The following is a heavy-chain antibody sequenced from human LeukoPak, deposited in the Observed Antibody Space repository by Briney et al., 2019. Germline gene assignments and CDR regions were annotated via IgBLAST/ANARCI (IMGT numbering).Heavy chain of an antibody. CDR2: INHSGTT. J-gene: IGHJ4*02. Sequence: SETLSLTCAVYGGSFSAYYWSWIRQPPGKGLEWIGEINHSGTTKCNPSLKSRVTISVDTSENQFSLKLSSVTAADTAVYYCARRKDIVVVPAVRGAFDYWGQGTLVTVSS. D-gene: IGHD2-2*01. CDR1: GGSFSAYY. CDR3: ARRKDIVVVPAVRGAFDY. V-gene: IGHV4-34*01.